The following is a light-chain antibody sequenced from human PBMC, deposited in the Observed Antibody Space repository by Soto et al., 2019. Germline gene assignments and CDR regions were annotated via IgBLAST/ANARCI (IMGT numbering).Light chain of an antibody. V-gene: IGKV3-20*01. CDR2: DAS. J-gene: IGKJ1*01. CDR1: QSVSSSY. Sequence: ESVLTQAPGTLSLSPGERATLSCRASQSVSSSYLAWYQQKPGQAPRLLIYDASSRASGIPDRFSGSASGTDFTLTISRLEPEDFAVYYCHQYGSSTRTFGQGTKVDIK. CDR3: HQYGSSTRT.